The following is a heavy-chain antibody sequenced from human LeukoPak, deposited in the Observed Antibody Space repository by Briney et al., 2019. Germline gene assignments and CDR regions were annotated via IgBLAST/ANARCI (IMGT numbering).Heavy chain of an antibody. Sequence: GASVKVSCKVSGYTLTELSMHWVRQAPGEGLEWMGGFDPEDGETIYAQKFQGRVTMTEDTSTDTAYMELSSLRSEDTAVYYCATDIDGSGSYLDYWGQGTLVTVSS. V-gene: IGHV1-24*01. CDR1: GYTLTELS. CDR3: ATDIDGSGSYLDY. CDR2: FDPEDGET. J-gene: IGHJ4*02. D-gene: IGHD3-10*01.